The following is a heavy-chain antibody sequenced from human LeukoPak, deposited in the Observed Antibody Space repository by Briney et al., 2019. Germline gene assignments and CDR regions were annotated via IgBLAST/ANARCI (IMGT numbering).Heavy chain of an antibody. J-gene: IGHJ4*02. CDR2: ISAYNGNT. V-gene: IGHV1-18*01. Sequence: ASVKVSCKASGYTFTSYGISWVRQAPGQGLEWMGWISAYNGNTNYAQKLQGRVTMTTDTSASTAYMELRSLRSDDTAVYYCARMSVTMIVDPSDYWGQGTLVTVSS. CDR1: GYTFTSYG. D-gene: IGHD3-22*01. CDR3: ARMSVTMIVDPSDY.